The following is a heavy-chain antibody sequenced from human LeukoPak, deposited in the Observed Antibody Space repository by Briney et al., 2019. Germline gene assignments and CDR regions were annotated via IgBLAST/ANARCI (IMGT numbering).Heavy chain of an antibody. Sequence: SETLSLTCTVSGGSISSSSYYWGWIRQPPGKGLEWIGSIYYSGSTYYNPSLKSRVTISVDTSKNQFSLMLSSVTAADTAVYYCAGSGDYALDYWGQGTLVTVSS. V-gene: IGHV4-39*07. CDR3: AGSGDYALDY. J-gene: IGHJ4*02. D-gene: IGHD4-17*01. CDR1: GGSISSSSYY. CDR2: IYYSGST.